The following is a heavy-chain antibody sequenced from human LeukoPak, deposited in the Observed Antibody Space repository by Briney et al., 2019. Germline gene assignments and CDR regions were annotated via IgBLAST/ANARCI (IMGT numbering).Heavy chain of an antibody. CDR1: GYTFTSYT. D-gene: IGHD2-2*03. Sequence: ASVKVSCKASGYTFTSYTMHWVRQAPGQWLEWMGWINAGNGNTKYSQKFQGRVTITRDRSASTAYMELSSLRSDDTAVYYCARDVDISGMDVWGQGTTVTVS. CDR2: INAGNGNT. V-gene: IGHV1-3*01. CDR3: ARDVDISGMDV. J-gene: IGHJ6*02.